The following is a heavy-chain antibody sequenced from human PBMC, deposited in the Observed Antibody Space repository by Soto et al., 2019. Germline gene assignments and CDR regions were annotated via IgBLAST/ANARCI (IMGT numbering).Heavy chain of an antibody. V-gene: IGHV3-23*01. CDR2: ISGSGGST. Sequence: GGSLSLSCATSEFTFRSYAISWVRQAPGKGLEWVSAISGSGGSTYYADSVKGRFTISRDNSKNTLYLQMNSLRAEDTAVYYCATFFDVGYCSSTSCFAIDYWGLRTLLPISA. D-gene: IGHD2-2*01. CDR3: ATFFDVGYCSSTSCFAIDY. J-gene: IGHJ4*02. CDR1: EFTFRSYA.